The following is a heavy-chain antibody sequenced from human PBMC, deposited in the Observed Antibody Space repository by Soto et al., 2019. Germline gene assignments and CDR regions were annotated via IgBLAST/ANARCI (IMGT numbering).Heavy chain of an antibody. CDR3: ARGTVKDIVLMVYAQNWFDP. CDR1: GGSISSYY. J-gene: IGHJ5*02. Sequence: SETLSLTCTVSGGSISSYYWSWIRQPPGKGLEWIGYIYYSGSTNYNPSLKSRVTISVDTSKNQFSLKLSSVTAADTAVYYCARGTVKDIVLMVYAQNWFDPWGQGTLVTVSS. V-gene: IGHV4-59*01. CDR2: IYYSGST. D-gene: IGHD2-8*01.